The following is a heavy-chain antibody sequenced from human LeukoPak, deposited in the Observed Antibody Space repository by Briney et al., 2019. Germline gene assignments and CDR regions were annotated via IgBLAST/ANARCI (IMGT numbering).Heavy chain of an antibody. CDR1: GGSFRGHG. CDR3: ARARSTALNDAYDI. CDR2: IIPVFHTT. D-gene: IGHD2-2*01. V-gene: IGHV1-69*05. Sequence: SVKVSCKASGGSFRGHGISWVRQAPGQGPQWMGGIIPVFHTTNYAQEFQGRVTLIIDESTSMAYMELSSLRSDDTAVYFCARARSTALNDAYDIWGQGTMVTVSS. J-gene: IGHJ3*02.